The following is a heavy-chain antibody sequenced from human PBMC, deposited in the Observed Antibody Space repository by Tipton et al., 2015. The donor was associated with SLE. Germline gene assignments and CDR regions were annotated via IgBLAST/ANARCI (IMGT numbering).Heavy chain of an antibody. CDR2: INTNTGNP. CDR3: ARDYYTSGSPLGFDP. Sequence: QLVQSGSELKKPGASVKVSCKASGYTFTTYALNWVRQAPGQGLEWMGWINTNTGNPTYAQGFTGRVVFSLDTSVSTAYLQISSLKAEDAAVYYCARDYYTSGSPLGFDPWGQGTLVTVSS. CDR1: GYTFTTYA. J-gene: IGHJ5*02. V-gene: IGHV7-4-1*02. D-gene: IGHD3-10*01.